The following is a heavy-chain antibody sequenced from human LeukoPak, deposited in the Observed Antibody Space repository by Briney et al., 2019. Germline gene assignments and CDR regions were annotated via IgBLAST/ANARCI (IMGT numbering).Heavy chain of an antibody. CDR3: ARALRGYDSSGYYYVDYYYMDV. CDR2: IIPIFGTA. CDR1: GGTFSSYA. J-gene: IGHJ6*03. Sequence: ASVKVSCKASGGTFSSYAISWVRQASGQGLEWMGGIIPIFGTANYAQKFQGRVTITADKSTSTAYMELSSLRSEDTAVYYCARALRGYDSSGYYYVDYYYMDVWGKGTTVTVSS. D-gene: IGHD3-22*01. V-gene: IGHV1-69*06.